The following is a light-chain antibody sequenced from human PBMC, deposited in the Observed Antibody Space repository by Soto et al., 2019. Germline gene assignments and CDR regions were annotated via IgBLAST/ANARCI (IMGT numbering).Light chain of an antibody. CDR3: MLYMGGGLVV. J-gene: IGLJ2*01. CDR1: FGSVSTTYY. Sequence: QAVVTQEPSFSVSPGGTVTFTCGLTFGSVSTTYYPSWYQQTPGQAPCTLSYSPNIRSSGVPDRFSGSILGNKAALTIEGAQADDESDYHCMLYMGGGLVVFGGETQLTVL. CDR2: SPN. V-gene: IGLV8-61*01.